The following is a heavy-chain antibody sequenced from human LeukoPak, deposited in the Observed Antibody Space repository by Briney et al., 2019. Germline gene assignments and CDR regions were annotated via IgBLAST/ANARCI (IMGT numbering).Heavy chain of an antibody. D-gene: IGHD2-15*01. CDR3: VRDLTPSFCTSGSCPYGGYFDH. CDR2: LNINNGNT. J-gene: IGHJ4*02. Sequence: ASVKVSCKASGYTFTSYALSWVRQAPGQGLEWMGWLNINNGNTKYAQKFQGRVTMTRITSTNTAYLELRNPISDDTAVYYCVRDLTPSFCTSGSCPYGGYFDHWGQGTLVTVSS. CDR1: GYTFTSYA. V-gene: IGHV1-18*04.